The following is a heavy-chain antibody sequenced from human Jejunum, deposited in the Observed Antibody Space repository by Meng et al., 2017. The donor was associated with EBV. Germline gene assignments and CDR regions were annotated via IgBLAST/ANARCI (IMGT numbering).Heavy chain of an antibody. CDR3: AGLRYSGYDRAFDY. Sequence: QLQLQEPGPGLVKPSGTLSPTCTVSGGSVNSGNVYWSWIRQPPGKGLEWIGYIYYSGSTNYIPSLKSRVTISLDTSKNQFSLKLSSVTAADTAVYYCAGLRYSGYDRAFDYWGQGALVTVSS. CDR1: GGSVNSGNVY. D-gene: IGHD5-12*01. V-gene: IGHV4-61*01. CDR2: IYYSGST. J-gene: IGHJ4*02.